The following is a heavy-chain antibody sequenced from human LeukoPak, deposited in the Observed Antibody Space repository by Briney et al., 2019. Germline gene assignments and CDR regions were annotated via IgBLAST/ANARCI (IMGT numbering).Heavy chain of an antibody. CDR1: GGSISSSSYY. V-gene: IGHV4-39*01. J-gene: IGHJ4*02. CDR3: ARRYGGNSPFDY. Sequence: SETLSLTCTVSGGSISSSSYYWGWIRQPPGKGLEWIGSIYYSGSTYYNPSLKSRVTISVDTSKNQFSLKLSSVTVADTAVYYCARRYGGNSPFDYWGQGTLVTVSS. D-gene: IGHD4-23*01. CDR2: IYYSGST.